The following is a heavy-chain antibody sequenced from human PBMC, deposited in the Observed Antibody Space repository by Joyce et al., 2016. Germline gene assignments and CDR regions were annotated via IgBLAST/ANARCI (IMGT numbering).Heavy chain of an antibody. Sequence: EVQLLESGGGLIQPGGSLRLSCAASGFTFSSYAMSWVRQAPGKGLEWVSGISGSGGSTYYADSVKSRFTISRDNSKNTLYLQMHSLRVEDTAVYYCAKIEGSGYYVWYFDYWGQGTLVTVSS. V-gene: IGHV3-23*01. J-gene: IGHJ4*02. CDR2: ISGSGGST. CDR3: AKIEGSGYYVWYFDY. D-gene: IGHD3-22*01. CDR1: GFTFSSYA.